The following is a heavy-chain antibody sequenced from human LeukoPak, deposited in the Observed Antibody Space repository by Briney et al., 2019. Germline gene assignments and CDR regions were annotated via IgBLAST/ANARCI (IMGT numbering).Heavy chain of an antibody. V-gene: IGHV4-30-4*07. D-gene: IGHD5-18*01. CDR3: ARADRYSYGSSKVAFDI. J-gene: IGHJ3*02. CDR2: IYYSGST. CDR1: GGSISSGTYS. Sequence: SETLSLTCAVSGGSISSGTYSWSWIRQPPGKGLEWIGYIYYSGSTYYNPSLKSRVTISVDTSKNQFSLKLSSVTAADTAVYYCARADRYSYGSSKVAFDIWGQGTMVTVSS.